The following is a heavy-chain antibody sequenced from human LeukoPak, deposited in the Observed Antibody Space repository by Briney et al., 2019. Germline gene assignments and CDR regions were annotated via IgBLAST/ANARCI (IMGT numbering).Heavy chain of an antibody. V-gene: IGHV3-7*01. CDR2: IKQDGTEK. J-gene: IGHJ4*02. D-gene: IGHD3-10*01. CDR3: AKVAHYYYGSESYYFFEH. Sequence: GGSLRLSCTASGFTFTTYWMGWVRHPPGKGLEWVANIKQDGTEKYYVDSVKGRFTISRDNAKNSLYLQMNSLRVEDTATYYCAKVAHYYYGSESYYFFEHWGQGTPVTASS. CDR1: GFTFTTYW.